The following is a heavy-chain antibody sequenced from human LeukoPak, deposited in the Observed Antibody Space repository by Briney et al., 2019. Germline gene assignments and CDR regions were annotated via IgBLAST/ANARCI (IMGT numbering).Heavy chain of an antibody. J-gene: IGHJ4*02. CDR1: GGSISSSNW. CDR2: IYHSGRT. Sequence: SGTLSLTCAVSGGSISSSNWWSWVRQPPGKGLEWIGEIYHSGRTNYNPSLKSRVTISVDKSKNQFSLKLSSVTAADTAVYYCARDVYGGNFYFDYWGQGTLVTVSS. D-gene: IGHD4-23*01. CDR3: ARDVYGGNFYFDY. V-gene: IGHV4-4*02.